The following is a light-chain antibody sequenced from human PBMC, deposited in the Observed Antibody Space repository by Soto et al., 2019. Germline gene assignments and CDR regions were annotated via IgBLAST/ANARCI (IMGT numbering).Light chain of an antibody. Sequence: DIVFTQSPGTLSLSPGERATLSCRASQSISSSYLAWYQQKPGQAPRLLIHGVSTRATGIPDRFSGSGSGTDFTLAISRLEPEDFAVYYCQQYVPSPYSFGQGTKLEIK. CDR2: GVS. V-gene: IGKV3-20*01. J-gene: IGKJ2*03. CDR1: QSISSSY. CDR3: QQYVPSPYS.